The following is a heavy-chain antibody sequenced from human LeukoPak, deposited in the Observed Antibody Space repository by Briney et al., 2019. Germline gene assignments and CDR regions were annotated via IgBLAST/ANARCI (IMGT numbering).Heavy chain of an antibody. V-gene: IGHV4-59*01. Sequence: SETLSLTCIVSGGSISSYYWSWIRQPPGKRLEWIGHIYYSGSTNYNPSLKSRVTISVDTSKNQFSLKLSSVTAADTAVYYCASRSSIWSGYQDTLYYFDSWGQGTLVTVSS. J-gene: IGHJ4*02. D-gene: IGHD3-3*01. CDR2: IYYSGST. CDR1: GGSISSYY. CDR3: ASRSSIWSGYQDTLYYFDS.